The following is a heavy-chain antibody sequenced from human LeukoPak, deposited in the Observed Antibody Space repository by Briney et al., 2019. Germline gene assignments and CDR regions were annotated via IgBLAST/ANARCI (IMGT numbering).Heavy chain of an antibody. Sequence: PGGSLRLSCAASGFTFSTYSMNWVRQAPGKGLEWVSAISGSGGSTYYADSVKGRFTISRDNSKNTMYLQMNSLRAEDTAVYYCARQYSLDAFDIWGQGTMVTVSS. CDR3: ARQYSLDAFDI. V-gene: IGHV3-23*01. D-gene: IGHD5-18*01. CDR2: ISGSGGST. CDR1: GFTFSTYS. J-gene: IGHJ3*02.